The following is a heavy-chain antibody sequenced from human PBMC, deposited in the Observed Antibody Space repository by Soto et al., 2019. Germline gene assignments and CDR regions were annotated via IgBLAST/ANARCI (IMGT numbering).Heavy chain of an antibody. CDR2: SGSGGRA. CDR1: GFTFSSYA. J-gene: IGHJ4*02. D-gene: IGHD1-1*01. Sequence: GGSLRLSCEASGFTFSSYAMTWVRQAPGKGLEWVSASGSGGRAFYSDSVKGRFTISRDNSRNTLYLQLHSLSVDDTAVYFCAKATGTTLYWGQGTLVTVSS. CDR3: AKATGTTLY. V-gene: IGHV3-23*01.